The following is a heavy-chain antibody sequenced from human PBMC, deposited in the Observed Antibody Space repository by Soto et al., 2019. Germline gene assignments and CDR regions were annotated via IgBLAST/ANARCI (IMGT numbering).Heavy chain of an antibody. J-gene: IGHJ5*02. V-gene: IGHV4-30-2*01. CDR2: IFHGGTT. CDR3: ARAGGSGPLDDWFDP. D-gene: IGHD3-10*01. CDR1: GNSINSSGSY. Sequence: SETLSLTCTVSGNSINSSGSYWGWIRQPPGKGLEWIGYIFHGGTTDYNPSHKSRLTISVDRSKNQFSLRLRSVTAADTALYYCARAGGSGPLDDWFDPWGQGTLVTVSS.